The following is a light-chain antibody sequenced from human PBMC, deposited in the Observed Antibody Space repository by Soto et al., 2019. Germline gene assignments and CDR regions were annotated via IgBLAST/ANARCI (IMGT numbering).Light chain of an antibody. J-gene: IGKJ5*01. CDR3: QQYNNWPIT. Sequence: EIVLTQSPATLSVSPGERCTLSCMASQSVSSNLAWYQQNPGQAPRLLIYGASTRATGIPARFSGSGSGTEFTLTISSLQSEDFAVYYCQQYNNWPITVGPGTRLEIK. V-gene: IGKV3-15*01. CDR2: GAS. CDR1: QSVSSN.